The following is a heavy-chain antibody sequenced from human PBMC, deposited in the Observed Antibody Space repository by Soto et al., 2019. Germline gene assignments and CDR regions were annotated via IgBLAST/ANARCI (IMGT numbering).Heavy chain of an antibody. D-gene: IGHD3-16*01. CDR3: SRDLDPYKGGNS. CDR2: IHPSGST. Sequence: QVQLQQWGAGLLKPSETLSLTCAVYGASFSGYYCSWIRQAPGKGLEWIGEIHPSGSTYYNPSLTRRVTMSLAASKNHFSLRLGSVTAADTAMYYCSRDLDPYKGGNSWAQGTLVTVSS. V-gene: IGHV4-34*01. J-gene: IGHJ4*02. CDR1: GASFSGYY.